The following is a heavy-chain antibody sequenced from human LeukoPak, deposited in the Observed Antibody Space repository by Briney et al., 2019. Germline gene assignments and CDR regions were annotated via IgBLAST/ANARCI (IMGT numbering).Heavy chain of an antibody. CDR2: IYTSGST. CDR3: ARVGGSGSYSGYYYYYMDV. D-gene: IGHD3-10*01. Sequence: SQTLSLTCTVSGGSISSGSYYWSWIRQPAGKGLEWIGRIYTSGSTNYNPSLKSRVTISVDTSKNQFSLKLSSVTAADTAVYYCARVGGSGSYSGYYYYYMDVWGKGTTVTISS. V-gene: IGHV4-61*02. CDR1: GGSISSGSYY. J-gene: IGHJ6*03.